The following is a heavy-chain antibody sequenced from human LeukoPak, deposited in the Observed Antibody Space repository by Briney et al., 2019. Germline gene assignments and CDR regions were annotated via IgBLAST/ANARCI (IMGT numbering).Heavy chain of an antibody. CDR2: IYYSGST. D-gene: IGHD4-17*01. CDR1: GGSISSYY. J-gene: IGHJ6*02. CDR3: ARSYGDPPYYYGMDV. Sequence: SETLSLTCTVSGGSISSYYWSWIRQPPGKGLEWIGYIYYSGSTNYNPSLKSRVTISVDTSKNQFSLKLSSVTAADTAVYYCARSYGDPPYYYGMDVWGQGTTVTVSS. V-gene: IGHV4-59*01.